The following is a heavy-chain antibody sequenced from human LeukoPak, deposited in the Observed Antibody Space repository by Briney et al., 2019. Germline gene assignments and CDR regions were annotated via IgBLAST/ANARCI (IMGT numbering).Heavy chain of an antibody. Sequence: GGSLRLSCAASGFTVSSNYMSWVRQAPGKGLEWVSVIYSGGSTYYAGSVKGRFTISRDNSKNTLYLQMNSLRAEDTAVYYCARAARLLWFGELSTPYYFDYWGQGTLVTVSS. CDR1: GFTVSSNY. CDR2: IYSGGST. V-gene: IGHV3-66*01. CDR3: ARAARLLWFGELSTPYYFDY. J-gene: IGHJ4*02. D-gene: IGHD3-10*01.